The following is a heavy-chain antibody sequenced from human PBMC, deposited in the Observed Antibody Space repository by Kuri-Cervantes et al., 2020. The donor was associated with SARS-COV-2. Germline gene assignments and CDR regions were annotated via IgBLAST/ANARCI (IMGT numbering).Heavy chain of an antibody. D-gene: IGHD3-22*01. CDR3: ARARDSSGYYFDY. V-gene: IGHV3-21*01. CDR1: GFTFSSYS. J-gene: IGHJ4*02. Sequence: GESLKISCAASGFTFSSYSMNWVRQAPGKGLEWVSSISSSSSYIYYADSVKGRFTISRDNAKNSLYLQMNSLRAEDTAVYYCARARDSSGYYFDYWGQGTLVTVSS. CDR2: ISSSSSYI.